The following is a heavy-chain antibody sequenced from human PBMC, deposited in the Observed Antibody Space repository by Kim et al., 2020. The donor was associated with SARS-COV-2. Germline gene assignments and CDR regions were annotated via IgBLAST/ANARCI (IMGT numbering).Heavy chain of an antibody. CDR3: ARSGEGRVLLWFGADY. V-gene: IGHV1-69*13. CDR2: IIPIFGTA. CDR1: GGTFSSYA. D-gene: IGHD3-10*01. J-gene: IGHJ4*02. Sequence: SVKVSCKASGGTFSSYAISWVRQAPGQGLEWMGGIIPIFGTANYAQKFQGRVTITADESTSTAYMELSSLRSEDTAVYYCARSGEGRVLLWFGADYWGQGTLVTVAS.